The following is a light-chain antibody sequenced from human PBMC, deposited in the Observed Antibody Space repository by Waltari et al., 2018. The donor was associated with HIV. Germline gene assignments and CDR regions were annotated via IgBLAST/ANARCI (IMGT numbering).Light chain of an antibody. CDR2: GAS. CDR1: QTVSSN. J-gene: IGKJ1*01. Sequence: EIVMTQSSATLSVSPGERASLSCRASQTVSSNLAWYQQKPGQAPRLLIHGASSRATGVPARFSGSGSGTEFTLTISSLQSEDFAVYYCQQYYKWPRTFGQGTKVEIK. CDR3: QQYYKWPRT. V-gene: IGKV3-15*01.